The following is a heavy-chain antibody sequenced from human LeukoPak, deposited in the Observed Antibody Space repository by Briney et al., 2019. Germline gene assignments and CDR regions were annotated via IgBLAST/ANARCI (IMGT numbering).Heavy chain of an antibody. CDR3: ARSIMITFGGVIPHYFDY. V-gene: IGHV4-39*01. CDR2: IWYRGST. Sequence: SETLSLTCTVSGGSIRSSSYYWGWIRQPPGKGLEWIGSIWYRGSTYYNPSLKSRVTISVDTSKNQFSLKLSSVTAADTAVYYCARSIMITFGGVIPHYFDYWGQGTLVTVSS. J-gene: IGHJ4*02. CDR1: GGSIRSSSYY. D-gene: IGHD3-16*02.